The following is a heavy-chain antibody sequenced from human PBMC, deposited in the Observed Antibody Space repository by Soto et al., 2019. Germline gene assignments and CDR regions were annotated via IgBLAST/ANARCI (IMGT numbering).Heavy chain of an antibody. Sequence: GGSLRLSCAASGFTFSSYSMNWVRQAPGKGLEWVSYISSSSSTIYYADSVKGRFTISRDNAKNSLYLQMNSLRDEDTAVYYCARDYDFWSGYYGKYFDYWGQGTLVTVSS. V-gene: IGHV3-48*02. CDR2: ISSSSSTI. CDR1: GFTFSSYS. J-gene: IGHJ4*02. CDR3: ARDYDFWSGYYGKYFDY. D-gene: IGHD3-3*01.